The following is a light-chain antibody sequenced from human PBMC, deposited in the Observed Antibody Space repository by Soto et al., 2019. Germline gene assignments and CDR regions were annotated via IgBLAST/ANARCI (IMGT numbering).Light chain of an antibody. J-gene: IGLJ1*01. CDR2: EVS. Sequence: QSALTQPASVSGSPGQSITISCTGTSSDIGTYNDVSWYQQHPGKAPKLMLYEVSNRPSGVSNRFFGSKSGNTASLTISGLQAEDEADYFCNSYTSSSTLYVFGTGTKLTVL. CDR1: SSDIGTYND. V-gene: IGLV2-14*01. CDR3: NSYTSSSTLYV.